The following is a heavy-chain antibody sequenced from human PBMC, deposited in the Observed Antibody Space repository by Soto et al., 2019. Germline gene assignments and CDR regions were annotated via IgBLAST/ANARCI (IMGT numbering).Heavy chain of an antibody. CDR1: GGSISSNNYY. Sequence: PSETLSLTCTVSGGSISSNNYYWGWIRQPPGKGLEWIGSISYSGSTYYSPSLKSRVTMSVDTSKNHFSLRLTSVTAADTAVYCCARQNIAPTGIDYWGQGTLVTVSS. J-gene: IGHJ4*02. CDR2: ISYSGST. D-gene: IGHD6-13*01. CDR3: ARQNIAPTGIDY. V-gene: IGHV4-39*01.